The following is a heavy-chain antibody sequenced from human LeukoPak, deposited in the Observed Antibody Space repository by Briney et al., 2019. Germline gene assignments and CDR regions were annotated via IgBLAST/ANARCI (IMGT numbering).Heavy chain of an antibody. CDR1: GFALSHSGVA. CDR3: SHRQNSDYGY. V-gene: IGHV2-5*01. CDR2: IYGNDDV. Sequence: SGPTLVNPTQTLTLTCTFSGFALSHSGVAVGWIRQPPGKAPEWLALIYGNDDVRYSPSLQSRLTITKDTSKNQVVLTMTDMDPVDTATYYCSHRQNSDYGYWGQGTLATVSS. D-gene: IGHD4-17*01. J-gene: IGHJ4*02.